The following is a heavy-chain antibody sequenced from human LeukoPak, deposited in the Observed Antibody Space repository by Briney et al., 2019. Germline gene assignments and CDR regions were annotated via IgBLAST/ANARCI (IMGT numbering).Heavy chain of an antibody. Sequence: GGSLRLSCAASGFTFINAWMNGVRQAPGKGLEWVGRIKSKTGGGTADYAAPVKGRFTISRDDSKKRLDLQMTSLKAEDTAVYYCTTNSLDSWGQGTLVTVSS. J-gene: IGHJ4*02. D-gene: IGHD2-21*01. CDR1: GFTFINAW. CDR3: TTNSLDS. V-gene: IGHV3-15*01. CDR2: IKSKTGGGTA.